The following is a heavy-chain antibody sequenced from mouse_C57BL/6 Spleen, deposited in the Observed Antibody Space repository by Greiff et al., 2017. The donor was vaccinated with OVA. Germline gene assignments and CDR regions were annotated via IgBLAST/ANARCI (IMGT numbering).Heavy chain of an antibody. J-gene: IGHJ4*01. V-gene: IGHV1-55*01. CDR2: IYPGSGST. D-gene: IGHD2-3*01. CDR3: ARLRGYDGYYDYAMDY. CDR1: GYTFTSYW. Sequence: QVQLQQPGAELVKPGASVKMSCKASGYTFTSYWITWVKQRPGQGLEWIGDIYPGSGSTNYNEKFKSKATLTVDTSSSTAYMQLSSLTSEDSAVYYGARLRGYDGYYDYAMDYWGQGTSVTVSS.